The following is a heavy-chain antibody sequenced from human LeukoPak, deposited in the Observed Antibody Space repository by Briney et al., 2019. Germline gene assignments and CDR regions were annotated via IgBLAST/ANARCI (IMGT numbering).Heavy chain of an antibody. D-gene: IGHD6-6*01. CDR1: GGSISSFY. J-gene: IGHJ4*02. CDR3: ARQYSSSSSLDY. Sequence: SETLSLTRTVSGGSISSFYWSWIRQPPGKGLEWIGYIYSSGSTNYNPSLKSRVTISVDTSKNQFSLKLSSVTAADTAVYYCARQYSSSSSLDYWGQGTLVTVSS. V-gene: IGHV4-59*08. CDR2: IYSSGST.